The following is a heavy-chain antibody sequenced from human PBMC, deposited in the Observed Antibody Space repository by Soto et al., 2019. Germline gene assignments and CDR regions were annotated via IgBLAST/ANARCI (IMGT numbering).Heavy chain of an antibody. D-gene: IGHD2-2*01. CDR2: IGGSGGST. CDR3: GNQLLFGWYYYGMDV. CDR1: GFTFSSYA. J-gene: IGHJ6*02. Sequence: GGSLRLSCAASGFTFSSYAMSWVRQAPGKGLEWVSAIGGSGGSTYYADSVKGRFTISRDNSKNTLYLQMNSLRAEDTAVYYCGNQLLFGWYYYGMDVWGQGTTVTVSS. V-gene: IGHV3-23*01.